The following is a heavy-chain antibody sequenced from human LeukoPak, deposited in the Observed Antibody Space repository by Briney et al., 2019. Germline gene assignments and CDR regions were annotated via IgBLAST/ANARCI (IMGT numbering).Heavy chain of an antibody. CDR1: GFTLSSYT. CDR2: ISSTSKYI. CDR3: AKEFSATPRAAAQTGDAFDV. D-gene: IGHD7-27*01. Sequence: PGGSLRLSCVGSGFTLSSYTMNWVRQAPGKGLEWVSSISSTSKYIYYADPVKGRFTISRDNSKNTLDLQMNSLRPEDTAVYYCAKEFSATPRAAAQTGDAFDVWGQGTMVTVSS. J-gene: IGHJ3*01. V-gene: IGHV3-21*01.